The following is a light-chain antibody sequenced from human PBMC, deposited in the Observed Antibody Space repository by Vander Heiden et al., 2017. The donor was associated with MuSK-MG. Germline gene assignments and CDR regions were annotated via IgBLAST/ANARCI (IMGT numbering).Light chain of an antibody. V-gene: IGLV3-21*02. CDR3: QVWHTGSDQWV. CDR2: DDT. Sequence: SSVLTQPLPVSVAPGPTARITCGGNYIGDNSVIWYQQRPGQDPVLVVYDDTDRPAGTPERFSGSNSGNMATLTISRVEAGDEADYYCQVWHTGSDQWVLGGGTKLTVL. CDR1: YIGDNS. J-gene: IGLJ3*02.